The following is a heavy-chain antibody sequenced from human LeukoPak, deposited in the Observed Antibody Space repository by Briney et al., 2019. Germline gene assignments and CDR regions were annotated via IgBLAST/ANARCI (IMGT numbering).Heavy chain of an antibody. Sequence: PSETLSLTCAVYGGSFSGYYWGWIRQPPGKGLEWIGEINHSGSTNYNPSLKSRVTISVDTSKNQFSLKLSSVTAADTAVYYCARPDHRGYSYDYSAFDIWGQGTMVTVSS. CDR2: INHSGST. V-gene: IGHV4-34*01. D-gene: IGHD5-18*01. J-gene: IGHJ3*02. CDR3: ARPDHRGYSYDYSAFDI. CDR1: GGSFSGYY.